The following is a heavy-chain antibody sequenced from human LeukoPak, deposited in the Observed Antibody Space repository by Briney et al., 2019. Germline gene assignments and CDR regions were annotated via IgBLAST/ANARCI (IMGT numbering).Heavy chain of an antibody. CDR3: AREGIAAAGIYYYYYMDV. CDR1: GYTFTGYY. V-gene: IGHV1-2*02. J-gene: IGHJ6*03. D-gene: IGHD6-13*01. CDR2: VNPNSGGT. Sequence: ASVKVSCKASGYTFTGYYMHWVRQAPGQGLEWMGWVNPNSGGTNYAQKFQGRVTMTRDTSISTAYMELSRLRSDDTAVYYCAREGIAAAGIYYYYYMDVWGKGTTVTTSS.